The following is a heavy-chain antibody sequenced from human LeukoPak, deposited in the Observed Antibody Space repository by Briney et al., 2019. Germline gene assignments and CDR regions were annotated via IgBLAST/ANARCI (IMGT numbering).Heavy chain of an antibody. Sequence: GGSLRLSCVASGFDFRTYAMSWVRQAPGKGLEWISVITGTGGGGDKTYYAESVKGRVSISRDDSKHTLFLQMHNLSPDDTAVYFCATTATLDFWGQGTLVLVSS. V-gene: IGHV3-23*01. D-gene: IGHD2-21*02. J-gene: IGHJ4*02. CDR2: ITGTGGGGDKT. CDR1: GFDFRTYA. CDR3: ATTATLDF.